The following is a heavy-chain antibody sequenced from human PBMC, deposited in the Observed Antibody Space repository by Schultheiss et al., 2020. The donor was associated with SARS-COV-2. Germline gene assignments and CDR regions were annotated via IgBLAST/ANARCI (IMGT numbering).Heavy chain of an antibody. Sequence: SETLSLTCTVSGGSISSYYWSWIRQPPGKGLEWIGYIYYSGSTNYNPSLKSRVTISVDTSKNQFSLKLSSVTAADTAVYYCARGAASDYSFNWFDPWGQGTLVTVSS. V-gene: IGHV4-59*08. CDR2: IYYSGST. D-gene: IGHD4-11*01. J-gene: IGHJ5*02. CDR1: GGSISSYY. CDR3: ARGAASDYSFNWFDP.